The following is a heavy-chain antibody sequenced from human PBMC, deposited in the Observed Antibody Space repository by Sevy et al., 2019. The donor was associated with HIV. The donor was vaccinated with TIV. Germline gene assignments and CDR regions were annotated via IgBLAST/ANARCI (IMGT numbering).Heavy chain of an antibody. V-gene: IGHV1-18*04. CDR1: GYTFTSYG. Sequence: ASVKVSCKASGYTFTSYGISWVRQAPGQGLEWMGWTSAYNGNTNYAQKLQGRVTMTTDTSTSTAYMELRSLRSDDTAINYCARDSVAAAAGTGRGRDWGQGTLVTVSS. J-gene: IGHJ4*02. CDR2: TSAYNGNT. CDR3: ARDSVAAAAGTGRGRD. D-gene: IGHD6-13*01.